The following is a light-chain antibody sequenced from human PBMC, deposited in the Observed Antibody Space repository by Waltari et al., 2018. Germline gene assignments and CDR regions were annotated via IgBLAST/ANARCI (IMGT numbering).Light chain of an antibody. Sequence: QSALTQPASVSGSPGQSITISCTGTSSDIGGYNYVSWYQQHPGKAPKLMIFDVSNRPAGVSNRSSCSKSGTTTSLTSSGLQAEDEADYYCSSYTSSSTLVFGGGTKLTVL. CDR3: SSYTSSSTLV. J-gene: IGLJ3*02. V-gene: IGLV2-14*03. CDR2: DVS. CDR1: SSDIGGYNY.